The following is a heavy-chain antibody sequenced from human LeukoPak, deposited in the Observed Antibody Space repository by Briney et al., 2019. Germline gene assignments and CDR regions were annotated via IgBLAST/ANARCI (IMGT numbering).Heavy chain of an antibody. Sequence: SETLSLTCTVSGYSISSGYYWGWIRQPPGKGLEWIGSIYHSGTTNYNPSLKSRVTISVDKSKNQFSLKLSSVTAADTAVYSCARKNTPSPRIRYSSDWNGRAFDYWGQGTLVTVSS. CDR1: GYSISSGYY. CDR3: ARKNTPSPRIRYSSDWNGRAFDY. D-gene: IGHD6-25*01. V-gene: IGHV4-38-2*02. CDR2: IYHSGTT. J-gene: IGHJ4*02.